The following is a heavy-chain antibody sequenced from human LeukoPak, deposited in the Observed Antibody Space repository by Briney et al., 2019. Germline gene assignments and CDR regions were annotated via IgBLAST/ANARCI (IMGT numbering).Heavy chain of an antibody. CDR1: GFTFSNYA. V-gene: IGHV3-23*01. Sequence: GGSLRLSCVASGFTFSNYAMSWVRQAPGKGLEWVSAITGSGTNRYYADSLKGRFTTSRDNSKNTVFLQMNSLRHEDPAIYYCVIWGDYDVLTGYYVPDYWGQGTLVTVAS. CDR3: VIWGDYDVLTGYYVPDY. CDR2: ITGSGTNR. J-gene: IGHJ4*02. D-gene: IGHD3-9*01.